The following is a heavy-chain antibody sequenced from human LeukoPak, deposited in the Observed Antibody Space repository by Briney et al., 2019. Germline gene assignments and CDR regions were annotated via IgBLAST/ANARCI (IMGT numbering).Heavy chain of an antibody. Sequence: SQTLSLTCTVSGGSISSGGYYWSWIHQHPGKGLEWIGYIYYSGSTYYNPSLKSRVTISVDTSKNQFSLKLSSVTAADTAVYYCASGGYDYYPSDYYYYMDVWGKGTTVTVSS. CDR1: GGSISSGGYY. V-gene: IGHV4-31*03. J-gene: IGHJ6*03. D-gene: IGHD5-12*01. CDR2: IYYSGST. CDR3: ASGGYDYYPSDYYYYMDV.